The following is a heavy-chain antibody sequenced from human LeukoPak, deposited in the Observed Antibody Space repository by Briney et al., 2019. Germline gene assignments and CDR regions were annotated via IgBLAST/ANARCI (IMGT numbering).Heavy chain of an antibody. J-gene: IGHJ4*02. CDR2: ISGRGGHT. CDR1: RFTFSKSA. CDR3: AKREAEESGPIDY. V-gene: IGHV3-23*01. D-gene: IGHD3-3*01. Sequence: PGGSLRLSCAASRFTFSKSAMTWVRQAPGTGLEWVSAISGRGGHTYYADSVKGRFTISRDNSKNMLYLQMSSLRAEDTAVCYCAKREAEESGPIDYWGQGTLVTVSS.